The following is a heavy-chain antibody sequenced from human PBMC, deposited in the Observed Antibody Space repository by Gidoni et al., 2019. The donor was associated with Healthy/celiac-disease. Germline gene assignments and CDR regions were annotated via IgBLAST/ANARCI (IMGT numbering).Heavy chain of an antibody. J-gene: IGHJ6*02. Sequence: QVQLQQWGAGLLKPSETLSLTCAVYGGSFSGYYWSWIRQPPGKGLEWIGEINHSGSTNYNPSLKSRVTISVDTSKNQFSLKLSSVTAADTAVYYCARSSGDTAMVTRYYYYYGMDVWGQGTTVTVSS. CDR1: GGSFSGYY. D-gene: IGHD5-18*01. CDR3: ARSSGDTAMVTRYYYYYGMDV. V-gene: IGHV4-34*01. CDR2: INHSGST.